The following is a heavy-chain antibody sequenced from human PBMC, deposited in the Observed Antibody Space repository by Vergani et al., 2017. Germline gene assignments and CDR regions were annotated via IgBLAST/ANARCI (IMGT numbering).Heavy chain of an antibody. CDR3: ARGLDSSGYYHWFDP. D-gene: IGHD3-22*01. CDR2: ISAYNGNT. V-gene: IGHV1-18*04. J-gene: IGHJ5*02. CDR1: GYSFTSYG. Sequence: QVHLVQSGAEVKKPGASVKVSCKASGYSFTSYGVSWVRQAPGQGLEWMGWISAYNGNTNYAQKLQGRVTMTTDTSTSTAYMALRSLRSDDTAVYYCARGLDSSGYYHWFDPWGQGTLVTVSS.